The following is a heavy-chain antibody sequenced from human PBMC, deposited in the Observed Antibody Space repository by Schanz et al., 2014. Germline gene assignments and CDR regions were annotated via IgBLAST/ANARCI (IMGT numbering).Heavy chain of an antibody. J-gene: IGHJ5*02. CDR1: GFNVGNNY. CDR3: ASRSVYAPT. V-gene: IGHV3-66*01. CDR2: IYSRGGT. Sequence: EVQLEVSGGGLVQPGGSLRLSCEASGFNVGNNYMSWVRQPPGKGLECISIIYSRGGTFHADSVKGRFTISRDKSKNTLYLEMNSLRAEATSVYYCASRSVYAPTWGQGILVTVSS. D-gene: IGHD2-8*01.